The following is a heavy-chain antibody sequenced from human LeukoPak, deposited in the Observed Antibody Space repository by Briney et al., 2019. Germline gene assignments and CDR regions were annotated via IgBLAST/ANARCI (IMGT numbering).Heavy chain of an antibody. CDR1: GYTFTSYA. Sequence: WASVKVSCKASGYTFTSYAMNWVRQAPGQRLEWMGWINAGNGHTRYSQRFQGRVTITRDTSASTVYMEVTSLRFEDTAVYYCARGIWGRTVSSYYFDCWGQGTLVTVSS. V-gene: IGHV1-3*01. CDR2: INAGNGHT. CDR3: ARGIWGRTVSSYYFDC. D-gene: IGHD3-16*01. J-gene: IGHJ4*02.